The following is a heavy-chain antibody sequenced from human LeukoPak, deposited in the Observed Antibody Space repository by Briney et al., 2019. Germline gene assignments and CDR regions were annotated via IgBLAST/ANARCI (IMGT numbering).Heavy chain of an antibody. CDR1: GGSTSSSSYY. V-gene: IGHV4-39*07. D-gene: IGHD6-6*01. CDR2: IYYSGST. Sequence: SETLSFTCTVSGGSTSSSSYYWGWIRQPPGKGLEWIGSIYYSGSTYYNPSLKSRVTISVDTSKNQFSLKLSSVTAADTAVYYCARESVSRIAARGVDYWGQGTLVTVSS. CDR3: ARESVSRIAARGVDY. J-gene: IGHJ4*02.